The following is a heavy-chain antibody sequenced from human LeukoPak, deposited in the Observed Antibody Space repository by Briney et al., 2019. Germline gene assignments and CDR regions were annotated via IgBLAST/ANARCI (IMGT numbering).Heavy chain of an antibody. V-gene: IGHV3-30*02. D-gene: IGHD6-13*01. CDR1: GLTFSYYG. Sequence: GGSLRLSCAASGLTFSYYGMHWVRQAPGKGLEWVAFIRYDGSNKKYADSVEGRFTISRDNSKNTLYVQMNTLRPEDTAVYYCAKDDSSTRNAFDIWGQGTMVTVSS. CDR2: IRYDGSNK. CDR3: AKDDSSTRNAFDI. J-gene: IGHJ3*02.